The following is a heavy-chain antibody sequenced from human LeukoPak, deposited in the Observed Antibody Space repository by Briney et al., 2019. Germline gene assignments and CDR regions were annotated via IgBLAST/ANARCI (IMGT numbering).Heavy chain of an antibody. CDR3: ARDIEMATIDYYFDC. CDR2: ISYDGSDK. J-gene: IGHJ4*02. Sequence: SGGSLRLSCAASGFTFSRYGMHWVRQAPGKGLEWMAVISYDGSDKYYADSVKGRFTISRDNAKNTLYVQMNSLRAEDTAVYYCARDIEMATIDYYFDCWGQGTLVTVSS. V-gene: IGHV3-30*04. D-gene: IGHD5-24*01. CDR1: GFTFSRYG.